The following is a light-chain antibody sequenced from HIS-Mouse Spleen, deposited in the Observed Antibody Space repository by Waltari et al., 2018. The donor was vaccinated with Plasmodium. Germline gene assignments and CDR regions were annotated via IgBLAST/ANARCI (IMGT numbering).Light chain of an antibody. Sequence: QSALTQPASVSGSPGQSITISCTGTSSDVGSYNLVSWYQQHPGKAPKLMIYEGSTRSSAVSNRFSGSKSGNTAALTISGLQAEDEADYYCCSYAGSSTYVFGTGTKVTVL. CDR3: CSYAGSSTYV. J-gene: IGLJ1*01. CDR1: SSDVGSYNL. CDR2: EGS. V-gene: IGLV2-23*01.